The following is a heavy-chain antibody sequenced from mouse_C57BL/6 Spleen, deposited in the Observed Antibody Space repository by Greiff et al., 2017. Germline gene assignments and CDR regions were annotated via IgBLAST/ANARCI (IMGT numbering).Heavy chain of an antibody. D-gene: IGHD1-1*01. CDR3: ARRGYGSGWFAY. CDR1: GYTFTSYW. V-gene: IGHV1-61*01. CDR2: IYPSDSET. Sequence: QVQLQQPGAELVRPGSSVKLSCKASGYTFTSYWMDWVKQRPGQGLEWIGNIYPSDSETHYNQKFKDKATLTVDKSSSTAYMQLSSLTSEDSAVYYCARRGYGSGWFAYWGQGTLVTVSA. J-gene: IGHJ3*01.